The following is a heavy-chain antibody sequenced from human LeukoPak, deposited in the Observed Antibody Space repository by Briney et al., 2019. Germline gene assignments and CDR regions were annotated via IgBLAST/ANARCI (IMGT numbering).Heavy chain of an antibody. J-gene: IGHJ4*02. CDR2: IYYSGST. V-gene: IGHV4-39*01. D-gene: IGHD5-18*01. Sequence: SETLSLTCTVSVGSISSSSYYWGWIRQPPGKGLEWIGSIYYSGSTYYNPSLTSRVTISVDTSKYQFSLKLSSVTAADTAVYYCASFQRGYSYGNFDYWGQRTLVTVSS. CDR3: ASFQRGYSYGNFDY. CDR1: VGSISSSSYY.